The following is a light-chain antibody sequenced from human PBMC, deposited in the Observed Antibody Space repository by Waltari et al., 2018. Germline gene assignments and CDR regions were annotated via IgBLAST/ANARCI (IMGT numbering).Light chain of an antibody. CDR3: QQYNNWPPGT. V-gene: IGKV3-15*01. CDR1: QSIGSS. J-gene: IGKJ1*01. Sequence: ETVVTQSPATLSMSPGERVTISCRTSQSIGSSLAWYQQRPGQAPRLLIYRASTRATGIPDRFSGSGSETEFTLTIGSLQSEDVAVYYCQQYNNWPPGTFGQGTRLEI. CDR2: RAS.